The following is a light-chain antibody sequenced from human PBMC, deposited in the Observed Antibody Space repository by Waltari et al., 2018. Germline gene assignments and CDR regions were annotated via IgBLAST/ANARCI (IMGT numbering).Light chain of an antibody. CDR1: SSDGGGYNY. Sequence: QSALNQPASVSRSPGQSITIACTGTSSDGGGYNYVSWYQQHPGKAPKLMIYDVSKRPSGVSNRFSGSKSGNTASLTISGLQAEDEADYYCSSYTSSSTFVFGGGTKLTVL. CDR3: SSYTSSSTFV. V-gene: IGLV2-14*01. J-gene: IGLJ2*01. CDR2: DVS.